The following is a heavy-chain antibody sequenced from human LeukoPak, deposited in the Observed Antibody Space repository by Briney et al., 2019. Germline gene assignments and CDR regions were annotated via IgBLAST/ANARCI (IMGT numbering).Heavy chain of an antibody. D-gene: IGHD2-2*01. V-gene: IGHV1-18*01. J-gene: IGHJ4*02. CDR1: GYSFVSHG. CDR2: ISPYKCTT. Sequence: ASVTVSFKASGYSFVSHGISWVRQAPGQGRDWLGWISPYKCTTTYAQNLQGRVALTTDTSTGTAYMELRHLSFDDTAVYFCARDSVPPAADQKFDYWGQGVLVTVSS. CDR3: ARDSVPPAADQKFDY.